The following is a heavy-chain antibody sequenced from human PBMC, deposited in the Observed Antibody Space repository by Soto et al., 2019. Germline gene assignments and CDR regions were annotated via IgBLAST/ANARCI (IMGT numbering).Heavy chain of an antibody. Sequence: GGSLRLSCAAFGFTLSSYGMHWVRQAPGKGLEWVAVIWYDGSSTSYADSVKGRFTISRDNAKNTLYLQMNSLRAEDTAVYYCARDIGFSGWDKRDYYGMDVWGQGTTVTVSS. CDR2: IWYDGSST. CDR3: ARDIGFSGWDKRDYYGMDV. J-gene: IGHJ6*02. V-gene: IGHV3-33*01. D-gene: IGHD6-19*01. CDR1: GFTLSSYG.